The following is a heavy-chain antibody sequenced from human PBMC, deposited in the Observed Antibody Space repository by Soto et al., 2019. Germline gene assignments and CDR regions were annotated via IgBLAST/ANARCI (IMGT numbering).Heavy chain of an antibody. CDR2: ISSSGTGI. Sequence: PGGSLRISCAASGFTFSDYYMTWIRQAPGKGLEWVSYISSSGTGIYYADSMKGRFTISRDNAKKSLYLQMSSLRAEDTAVYYCARAYSDAFDIWGQGTMVTVSS. J-gene: IGHJ3*02. D-gene: IGHD2-15*01. CDR3: ARAYSDAFDI. CDR1: GFTFSDYY. V-gene: IGHV3-11*01.